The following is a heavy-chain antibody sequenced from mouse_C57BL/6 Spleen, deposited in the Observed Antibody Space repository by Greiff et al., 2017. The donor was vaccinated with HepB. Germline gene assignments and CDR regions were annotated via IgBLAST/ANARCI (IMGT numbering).Heavy chain of an antibody. V-gene: IGHV1-55*01. CDR1: GYTFTSYW. J-gene: IGHJ1*03. CDR3: ARDGSSDGYFDV. D-gene: IGHD1-1*01. Sequence: QVQLQQPGAELVKPGASVKMSCKASGYTFTSYWITWVKQRPGQGLEWIGDIYPGSGSTNYNEKFKSKATLTVDTSSSTAYMQLSSLTSEDSAVYYCARDGSSDGYFDVWGTGTTVTVSS. CDR2: IYPGSGST.